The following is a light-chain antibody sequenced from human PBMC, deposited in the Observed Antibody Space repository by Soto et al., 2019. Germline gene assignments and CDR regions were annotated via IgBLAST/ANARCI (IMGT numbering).Light chain of an antibody. CDR3: QKYNHAPT. J-gene: IGKJ4*01. Sequence: DIPMTQSPSSLSASVGDRVTIACRASQGISNYVAWYQQKPGKVLELLIYAASTLQSGVPSRFSGSGSGTDFTLTISSLQPEDVTTYYCQKYNHAPTFGGGTKVEIK. CDR1: QGISNY. V-gene: IGKV1-27*01. CDR2: AAS.